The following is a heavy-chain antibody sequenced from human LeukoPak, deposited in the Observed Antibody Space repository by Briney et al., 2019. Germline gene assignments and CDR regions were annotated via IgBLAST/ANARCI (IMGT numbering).Heavy chain of an antibody. V-gene: IGHV4-61*08. CDR3: ARIAAAGHFDY. CDR1: GGSISSGDYY. J-gene: IGHJ4*02. Sequence: SQTLSLTCTVSGGSISSGDYYWSWIRQPPGKGLEWIGYIYYSGSTNYNPSLKSRVTISVDTSKNQFSLKLSSVTAADTAVYYCARIAAAGHFDYWGQGTLVTVSS. D-gene: IGHD6-13*01. CDR2: IYYSGST.